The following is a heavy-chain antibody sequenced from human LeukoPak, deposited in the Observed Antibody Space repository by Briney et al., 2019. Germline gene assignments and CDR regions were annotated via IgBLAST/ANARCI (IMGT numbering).Heavy chain of an antibody. J-gene: IGHJ5*02. CDR1: GFTFSSYE. CDR3: ARGANYYGSGSHNWFDP. V-gene: IGHV3-48*03. CDR2: ISSSGSTI. D-gene: IGHD3-10*01. Sequence: PGGSLRLSCAASGFTFSSYEMNWVRQAPGKGLEWVSYISSSGSTIYYADSVKGRFTISRDNAKNSLHLQMNSLRAEDTAVYYCARGANYYGSGSHNWFDPWGQGTLVTVSS.